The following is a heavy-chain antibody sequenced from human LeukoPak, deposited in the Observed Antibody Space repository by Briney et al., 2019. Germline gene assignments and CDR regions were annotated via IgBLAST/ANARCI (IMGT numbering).Heavy chain of an antibody. J-gene: IGHJ6*03. CDR2: INWNGGST. V-gene: IGHV3-20*04. CDR1: GFTFDDYG. D-gene: IGHD3-9*01. Sequence: GGSLRLSCAASGFTFDDYGMSWVRQAPGKGLEWVSGINWNGGSTGYADSVKGRFTISRDNAKNSLYLQMNSLRAEDTALYYCARGHDILTGDCYMDVWGKGTTVTVSS. CDR3: ARGHDILTGDCYMDV.